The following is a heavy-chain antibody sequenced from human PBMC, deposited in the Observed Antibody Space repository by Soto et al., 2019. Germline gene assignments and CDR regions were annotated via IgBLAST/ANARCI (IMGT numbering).Heavy chain of an antibody. CDR2: IYYSGST. D-gene: IGHD3-10*01. J-gene: IGHJ6*02. CDR1: CGSTSGYY. V-gene: IGHV4-59*01. Sequence: SETLSLTCTVSCGSTSGYYWSWIRQPPGKGLEWIAYIYYSGSTSYNPSLKSRVTVSVDTSKNQLSLKLSSVTAADTAVYYCARRRSVGDYYYGMDVWGQGITVTVSS. CDR3: ARRRSVGDYYYGMDV.